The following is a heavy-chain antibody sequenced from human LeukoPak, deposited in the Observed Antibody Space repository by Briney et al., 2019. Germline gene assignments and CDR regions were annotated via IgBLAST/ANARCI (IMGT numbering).Heavy chain of an antibody. CDR2: IYYSGST. CDR3: ARSRAPIAVAGTSYYYYYGMDV. D-gene: IGHD6-19*01. CDR1: GGSISSYY. V-gene: IGHV4-59*01. J-gene: IGHJ6*02. Sequence: PSETLSLTCTVSGGSISSYYWSWIRQPPGKGLEWIGYIYYSGSTNYNLSLKSRVTISVDTSKNQFSLKLSSVTAADTAVYYCARSRAPIAVAGTSYYYYYGMDVWGQGTTVTVSS.